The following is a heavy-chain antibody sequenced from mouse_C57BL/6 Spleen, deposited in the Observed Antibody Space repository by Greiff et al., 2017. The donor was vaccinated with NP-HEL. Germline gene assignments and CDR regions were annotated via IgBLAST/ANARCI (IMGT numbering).Heavy chain of an antibody. Sequence: EVQLQQSGPELVKPGASVKISCKASGYTFTDYYMNWVKQSHGKSLEWIGDINPNNGGTSYNQKFKGKATLTVDKSSSTAYMELRSLTSEDSAVYYCARRGHYYGGYAMDYWGQGTSVTVSS. CDR1: GYTFTDYY. D-gene: IGHD1-1*01. J-gene: IGHJ4*01. V-gene: IGHV1-26*01. CDR2: INPNNGGT. CDR3: ARRGHYYGGYAMDY.